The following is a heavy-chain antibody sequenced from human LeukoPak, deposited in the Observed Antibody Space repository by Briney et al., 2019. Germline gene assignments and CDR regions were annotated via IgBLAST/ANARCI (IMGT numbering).Heavy chain of an antibody. Sequence: TLSLTCTVSGGSISSSSYYWGWIRQPPGKGLEWIGSIYYSGSTYYNPSLKSRVTISVDTSKNQFSLKLSSVTAADTAVYYCARDRRTGTTSPKLDPWGQGTLVTVSS. D-gene: IGHD1-7*01. CDR2: IYYSGST. CDR1: GGSISSSSYY. V-gene: IGHV4-39*02. J-gene: IGHJ5*02. CDR3: ARDRRTGTTSPKLDP.